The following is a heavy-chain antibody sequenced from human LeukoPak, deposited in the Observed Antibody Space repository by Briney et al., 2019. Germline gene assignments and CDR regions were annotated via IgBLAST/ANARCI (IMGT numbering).Heavy chain of an antibody. J-gene: IGHJ3*01. Sequence: GGSLRLSCAASGFTFSGSAMHWVRQASGKGLEWVGRIRSKANSYATAYAASVKGRFTISRDDSKNTAYLQMNSLKTEDTAVYYCARHGGVSDSVVVIPFWGQGTMVTVSS. V-gene: IGHV3-73*01. CDR3: ARHGGVSDSVVVIPF. CDR1: GFTFSGSA. CDR2: IRSKANSYAT. D-gene: IGHD2-21*01.